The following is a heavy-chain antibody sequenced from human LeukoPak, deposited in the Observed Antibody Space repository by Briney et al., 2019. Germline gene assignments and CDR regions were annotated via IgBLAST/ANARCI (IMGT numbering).Heavy chain of an antibody. CDR3: ARGSHVAVRGVIKDYYFDC. Sequence: PSETLSLTCAVSGGSISSSNWWSWVRQPPGKGLEWIGEIYHSGSTNYNPSLKSRVTISVDKSKNQFSLKLSSVTAADTAVYYCARGSHVAVRGVIKDYYFDCWGQGTLVTVSS. V-gene: IGHV4-4*02. D-gene: IGHD3-10*01. J-gene: IGHJ4*02. CDR2: IYHSGST. CDR1: GGSISSSNW.